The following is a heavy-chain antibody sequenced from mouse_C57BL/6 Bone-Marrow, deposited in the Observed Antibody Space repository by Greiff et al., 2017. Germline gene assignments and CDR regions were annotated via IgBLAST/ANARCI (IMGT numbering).Heavy chain of an antibody. D-gene: IGHD2-3*01. J-gene: IGHJ3*01. Sequence: VQLQQSGPELVKPGASVKIPCKASGYTFTDYNMDWVKQSHGKSLEWIGDINPNNGGTIYNQKFKGKATLTVDKSSSTAYMELRSLTSEDTAVXDCARSYDGYSLFAYWGQGTLVTVSA. CDR3: ARSYDGYSLFAY. CDR2: INPNNGGT. CDR1: GYTFTDYN. V-gene: IGHV1-18*01.